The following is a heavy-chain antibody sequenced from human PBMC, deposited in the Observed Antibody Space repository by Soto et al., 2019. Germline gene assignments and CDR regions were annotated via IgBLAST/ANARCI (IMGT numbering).Heavy chain of an antibody. J-gene: IGHJ4*02. D-gene: IGHD1-1*01. Sequence: ASVKVSCKASGYSFTNYYMHWVRQAPGQGLEWMGWINPNTGVTKYAQNFQGRVTMTRDTSISTAYMELSRLRPDDTAVYYCAKDPTGRTGYWGQGALVTAPQ. CDR1: GYSFTNYY. CDR3: AKDPTGRTGY. V-gene: IGHV1-2*02. CDR2: INPNTGVT.